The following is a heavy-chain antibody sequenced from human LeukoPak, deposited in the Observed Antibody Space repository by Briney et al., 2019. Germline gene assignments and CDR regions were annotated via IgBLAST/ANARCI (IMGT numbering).Heavy chain of an antibody. CDR1: GYTFTGYY. D-gene: IGHD3-3*01. CDR3: ARDSSHFGVVMSGY. V-gene: IGHV1-2*02. CDR2: INPNSGGT. J-gene: IGHJ4*02. Sequence: GASVKVSYKASGYTFTGYYMHWVRQAPGQGLEWMGWINPNSGGTNYAQKFQGRVTMTRDTSISTAYMELSRLRSDDTAVYYCARDSSHFGVVMSGYWGQGTLVTVSS.